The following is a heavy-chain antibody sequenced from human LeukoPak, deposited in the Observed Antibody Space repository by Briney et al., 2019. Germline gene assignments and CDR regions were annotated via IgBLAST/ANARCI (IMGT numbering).Heavy chain of an antibody. CDR2: INPNSCGT. CDR1: GYTFTGYY. CDR3: ARMVRGVTNDY. Sequence: ASVKVSCKASGYTFTGYYMHWVRQAPGQGLEWMGRINPNSCGTNYAQKFQGRVTMTRDTSISTAYMELSRLRSDDTAVYYCARMVRGVTNDYWGQGTLVTVSS. V-gene: IGHV1-2*06. D-gene: IGHD3-10*01. J-gene: IGHJ4*02.